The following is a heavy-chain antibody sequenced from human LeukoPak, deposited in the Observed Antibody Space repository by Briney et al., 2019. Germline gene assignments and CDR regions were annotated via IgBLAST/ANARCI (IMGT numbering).Heavy chain of an antibody. D-gene: IGHD6-13*01. CDR3: ATVLRYSSSWYSFDY. CDR2: FDPEDGET. Sequence: ASVKVSCKVPGYTLTELSMHWVRQAPGKGLEWMGGFDPEDGETIYAQKFQGRVTMTEDTSTDTAYMELSSLRSEDTAVYYCATVLRYSSSWYSFDYWGQGTLVTVSS. V-gene: IGHV1-24*01. J-gene: IGHJ4*02. CDR1: GYTLTELS.